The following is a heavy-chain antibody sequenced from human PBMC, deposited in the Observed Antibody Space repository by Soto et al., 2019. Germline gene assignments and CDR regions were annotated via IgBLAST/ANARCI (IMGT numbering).Heavy chain of an antibody. D-gene: IGHD3-16*01. J-gene: IGHJ4*02. CDR3: VRDRAFSYAYDV. CDR1: GVSVTRTSFY. V-gene: IGHV4-61*01. Sequence: SETLSLTCTVSGVSVTRTSFYWSWIRQAPGKGLEWIGYSHYGGRTNYNPSLKSRVNISVDTAKNQFSLQLTSVTAADTALYFCVRDRAFSYAYDVWGQGSLVTVSS. CDR2: SHYGGRT.